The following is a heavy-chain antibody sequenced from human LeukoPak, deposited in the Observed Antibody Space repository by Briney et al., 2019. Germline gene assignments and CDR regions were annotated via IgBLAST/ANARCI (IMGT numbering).Heavy chain of an antibody. V-gene: IGHV3-21*06. D-gene: IGHD1-14*01. Sequence: GGSLRLSCGASGFTFSSHSMNWVRQAPGKGLEWVSCISSNGSYIYYADSVKGRFTISRDNAKNSVYLQMNGLRAEDSAVYYCTRLAAAGSGRWAPDYWGQGTLVTVSS. J-gene: IGHJ4*02. CDR2: ISSNGSYI. CDR1: GFTFSSHS. CDR3: TRLAAAGSGRWAPDY.